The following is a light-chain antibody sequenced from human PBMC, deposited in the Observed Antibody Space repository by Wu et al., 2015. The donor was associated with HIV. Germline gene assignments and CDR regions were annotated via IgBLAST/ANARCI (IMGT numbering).Light chain of an antibody. CDR2: AAS. CDR3: QQHKTYPRT. J-gene: IGKJ1*01. CDR1: QSINSH. V-gene: IGKV1-39*01. Sequence: DIQMTQSPSSLSVSVGDRVTITCRASQSINSHLNWYQQKLGKAPKLLIYAASSLQSWVPSRFSGSGSGTDFTLTISSLQPEXFATYYCQQHKTYPRTFGQGTRV.